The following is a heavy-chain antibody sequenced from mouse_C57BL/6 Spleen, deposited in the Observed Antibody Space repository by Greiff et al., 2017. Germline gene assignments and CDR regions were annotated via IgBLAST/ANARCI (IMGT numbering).Heavy chain of an antibody. CDR1: GFNITDDY. CDR3: TRILL. V-gene: IGHV14-4*01. Sequence: EVQLQQSGAELVRPGASVKLSCTASGFNITDDYMHWVKQRPEQGLEWIGWIDPANGDTENATKFQGKATITADTSSNTAYLQLSSLTSEDTAVYYCTRILLWGQGTLVTVSA. J-gene: IGHJ3*01. CDR2: IDPANGDT.